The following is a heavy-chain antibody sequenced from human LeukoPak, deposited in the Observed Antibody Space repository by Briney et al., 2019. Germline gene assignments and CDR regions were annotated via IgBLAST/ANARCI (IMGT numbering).Heavy chain of an antibody. Sequence: RGSLRLSCAASGFTFSSHWMSWVRQAPGKGLEWVANINQDGSEKYYVDSVKGRFSISRDNAKNSVYLQMSSLRAEDTAVYYCARAVYGYFDFWGQGTLLTVSS. J-gene: IGHJ4*02. D-gene: IGHD3-10*01. CDR2: INQDGSEK. V-gene: IGHV3-7*04. CDR3: ARAVYGYFDF. CDR1: GFTFSSHW.